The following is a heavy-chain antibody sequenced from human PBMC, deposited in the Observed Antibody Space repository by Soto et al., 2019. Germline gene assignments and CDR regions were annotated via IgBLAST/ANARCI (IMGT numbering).Heavy chain of an antibody. J-gene: IGHJ4*02. CDR2: IIPILGIA. CDR3: ARDVGATGD. Sequence: GASVKVSCKASGGTFSSYTISWVRQAPGQGLEWMGRIIPILGIANYAQKFQGRVTITRDTSASTAYMELSSLRSEDTAVYYCARDVGATGDWGQGTLVTVSS. CDR1: GGTFSSYT. D-gene: IGHD1-26*01. V-gene: IGHV1-69*04.